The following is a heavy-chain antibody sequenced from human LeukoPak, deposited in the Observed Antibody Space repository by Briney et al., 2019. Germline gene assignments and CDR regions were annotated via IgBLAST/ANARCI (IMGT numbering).Heavy chain of an antibody. J-gene: IGHJ4*02. V-gene: IGHV4-39*01. CDR3: GAAPDY. Sequence: SETLSLTCTVSGGTSFSDTQYRGWIRQPPGKGLQWIGSMYYSGSTYYNPSLKSRVTISVDTSKNQFSLKLSSVIAADTAVYYCGAAPDYWGQGTLVTVSS. D-gene: IGHD6-25*01. CDR2: MYYSGST. CDR1: GGTSFSDTQY.